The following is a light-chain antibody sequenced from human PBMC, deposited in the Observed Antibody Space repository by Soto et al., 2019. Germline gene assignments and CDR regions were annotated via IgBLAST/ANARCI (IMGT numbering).Light chain of an antibody. CDR2: DAS. Sequence: DIQMTQSPSSLSASVGERVTITRQASQDIRYYLNWFQQKPGNAPKVLIYDASRLEAGVPSRFSGSGSGTHFSLAISSLQPEDIATYYCQQYDSLPITFGQGTRLEIK. CDR3: QQYDSLPIT. J-gene: IGKJ5*01. CDR1: QDIRYY. V-gene: IGKV1-33*01.